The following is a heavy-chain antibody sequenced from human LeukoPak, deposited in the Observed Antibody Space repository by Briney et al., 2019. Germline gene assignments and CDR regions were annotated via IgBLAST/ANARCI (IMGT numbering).Heavy chain of an antibody. CDR1: GYTFTSDG. CDR3: ARDLYRDSLPVSWFDP. D-gene: IGHD4-11*01. V-gene: IGHV1-18*01. J-gene: IGHJ5*02. Sequence: ASVKVSCKASGYTFTSDGISWVRQAPGQGLEWMGWISTHNGNTNYAQRLQGRVTMTTDTSTSTAYMELRSLRSDDTAVYYCARDLYRDSLPVSWFDPWGQGTLVTVSS. CDR2: ISTHNGNT.